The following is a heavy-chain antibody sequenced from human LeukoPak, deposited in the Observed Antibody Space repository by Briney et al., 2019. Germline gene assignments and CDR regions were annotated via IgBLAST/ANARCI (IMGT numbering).Heavy chain of an antibody. Sequence: SQTLSLICTVSGGSISSGGYYWIWIRQHPGKGLEWIGYIYYSGSTYYNPSLKSRVTISVDTSKNQFSLKLSSVTAADTAVYYCARSSHPDSSGYYLAYNWFDPWGQGTLVTVSS. CDR3: ARSSHPDSSGYYLAYNWFDP. CDR2: IYYSGST. D-gene: IGHD3-22*01. CDR1: GGSISSGGYY. V-gene: IGHV4-31*03. J-gene: IGHJ5*02.